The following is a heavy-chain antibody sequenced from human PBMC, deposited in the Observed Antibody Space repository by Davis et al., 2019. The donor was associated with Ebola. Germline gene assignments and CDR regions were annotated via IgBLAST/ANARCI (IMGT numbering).Heavy chain of an antibody. CDR1: GYTFTSYY. J-gene: IGHJ6*02. V-gene: IGHV1-46*01. CDR3: ARDPAIALYYYYGMDV. Sequence: AASVKVSCKASGYTFTSYYMHWVRQAPGQGLEWMGIINPSGGSTSYAQKFQGRVTITADKSTSTAYMELSSLRSEDTAVYYCARDPAIALYYYYGMDVWGQGTTVTVSS. CDR2: INPSGGST. D-gene: IGHD3-22*01.